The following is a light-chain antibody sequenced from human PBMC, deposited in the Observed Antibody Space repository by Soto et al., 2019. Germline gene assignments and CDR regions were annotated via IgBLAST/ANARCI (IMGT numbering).Light chain of an antibody. Sequence: DSLMTQSPSSLSASVGDTVTITCRANRSISTYVNWYREKPGKAPELLIHAASSLQSGVPSRFSGSGSGTDFTLTVNTLQPEDFATYYCQQSYNTPRTFGQGTKVEIK. CDR2: AAS. J-gene: IGKJ1*01. V-gene: IGKV1-39*01. CDR3: QQSYNTPRT. CDR1: RSISTY.